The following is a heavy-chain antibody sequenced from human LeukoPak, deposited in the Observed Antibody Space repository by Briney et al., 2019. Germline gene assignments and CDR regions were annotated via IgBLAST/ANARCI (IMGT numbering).Heavy chain of an antibody. J-gene: IGHJ4*02. D-gene: IGHD1/OR15-1a*01. V-gene: IGHV1-2*02. CDR1: GYTFTGYF. Sequence: ASVKVSCKASGYTFTGYFLDWVRQAPGQGLEWMGWINPYSGGTNYAQGFQGRVTMTRDTSISTAYMELSRLRSDDTAVYYCARAEWSATTKFGYWGQGTLVTVSS. CDR2: INPYSGGT. CDR3: ARAEWSATTKFGY.